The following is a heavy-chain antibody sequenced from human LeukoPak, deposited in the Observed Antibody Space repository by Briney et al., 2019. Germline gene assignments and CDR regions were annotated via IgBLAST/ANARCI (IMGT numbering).Heavy chain of an antibody. CDR3: AKVSGYTHDY. Sequence: SQTLSLTCAVSGGSISSGGYSWSWIRQPPGKGLEWIGYIYHSGSTYYNPSLKSRVTISVDRSKNQFSLKLSSVTAADTAVYYCAKVSGYTHDYWGQGTLVTVSS. D-gene: IGHD5-12*01. CDR1: GGSISSGGYS. V-gene: IGHV4-30-2*01. CDR2: IYHSGST. J-gene: IGHJ4*02.